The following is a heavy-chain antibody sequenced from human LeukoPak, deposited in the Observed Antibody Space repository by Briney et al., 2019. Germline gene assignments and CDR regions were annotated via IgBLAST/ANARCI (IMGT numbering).Heavy chain of an antibody. CDR1: GGSISSYY. Sequence: SETLSLTCTVSGGSISSYYWSWIRQPPGKGLEWIGYIYYSGSTNYNPSLKSRVTISVDTSKNQFSLKLSSVTAADTAVYYCARTNSGYSSTRDPYVDYWGQGTPVTVSS. J-gene: IGHJ4*02. D-gene: IGHD6-13*01. V-gene: IGHV4-59*01. CDR3: ARTNSGYSSTRDPYVDY. CDR2: IYYSGST.